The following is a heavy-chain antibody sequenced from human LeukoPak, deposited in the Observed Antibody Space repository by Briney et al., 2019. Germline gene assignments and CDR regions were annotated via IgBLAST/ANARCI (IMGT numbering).Heavy chain of an antibody. CDR3: ARGGYDCSYARLGFDFDY. V-gene: IGHV1-69*05. D-gene: IGHD1-7*01. CDR2: IIPIFGTA. J-gene: IGHJ4*02. CDR1: GGTYSSYA. Sequence: SVKVSCKASGGTYSSYASSWVRQAPGQGLEWVGGIIPIFGTANYEQKFQGRVTITTDESTSTAYMELSSMRSEDTAVYYCARGGYDCSYARLGFDFDYWGQGTLVTVSS.